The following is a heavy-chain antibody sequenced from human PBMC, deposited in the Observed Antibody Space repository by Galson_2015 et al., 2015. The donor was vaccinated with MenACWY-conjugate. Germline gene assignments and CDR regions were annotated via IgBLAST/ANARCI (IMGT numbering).Heavy chain of an antibody. J-gene: IGHJ3*01. Sequence: GKGLEWIGYIYHSGSTYYNPSLKSRVTISVDRSKNQFSLKLSSVTAEDTAVYYCAREGLGDYWGQGTMVTVSS. D-gene: IGHD1-26*01. CDR3: AREGLGDY. CDR2: IYHSGST. V-gene: IGHV4-30-2*01.